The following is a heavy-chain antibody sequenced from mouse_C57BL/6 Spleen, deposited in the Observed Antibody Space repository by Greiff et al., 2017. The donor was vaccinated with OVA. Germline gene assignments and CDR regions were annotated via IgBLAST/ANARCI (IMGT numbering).Heavy chain of an antibody. D-gene: IGHD1-1*02. V-gene: IGHV1-26*01. CDR3: ARNGLMAPFAY. J-gene: IGHJ3*01. Sequence: EVQLQQSGPELVKPGASVKISCKASGYTFTDYYMNWVKQSHGKSLEWIGDINPNNGGTSYNQKFKGKATLTVDKSSSTAYMELRSLTSEDSAVYYCARNGLMAPFAYWGQGTLVTVSA. CDR1: GYTFTDYY. CDR2: INPNNGGT.